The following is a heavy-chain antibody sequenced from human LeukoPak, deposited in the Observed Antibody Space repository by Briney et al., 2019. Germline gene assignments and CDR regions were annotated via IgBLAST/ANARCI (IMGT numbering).Heavy chain of an antibody. Sequence: GGSLRLSCAASGFTFSSYGMHWVRQAPGKGLEWVAVIWYDGSNKYYADSVKGRFTISRDNSKNTLYLQMNSLRAEDTAVYYCARDPGYCSSTSCYTEYYYYGMDVWGQGTTVTVSS. CDR2: IWYDGSNK. V-gene: IGHV3-33*01. CDR3: ARDPGYCSSTSCYTEYYYYGMDV. J-gene: IGHJ6*02. CDR1: GFTFSSYG. D-gene: IGHD2-2*02.